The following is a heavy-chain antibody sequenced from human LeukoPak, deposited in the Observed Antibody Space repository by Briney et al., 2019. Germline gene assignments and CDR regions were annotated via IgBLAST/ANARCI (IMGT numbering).Heavy chain of an antibody. V-gene: IGHV4-59*01. CDR3: ARGSATGRPNFDY. D-gene: IGHD6-6*01. Sequence: PSETLSLTCTVSGGSISSYYWSWIRQPPGKGLEWIGYIYYSGSTNYNPSLKSRVTISIDTSKNQFSLSLSSVTAADTAVYFCARGSATGRPNFDYWGQGTLVTVSS. CDR2: IYYSGST. J-gene: IGHJ4*02. CDR1: GGSISSYY.